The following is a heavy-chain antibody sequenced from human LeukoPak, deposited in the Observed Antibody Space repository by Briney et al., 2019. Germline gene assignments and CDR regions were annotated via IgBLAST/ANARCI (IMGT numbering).Heavy chain of an antibody. Sequence: PGGSLRLSCAASGFTFSNFAMNWVRQAPGKGLEWVSTISGSGGSTYYADSVKGRFTISRDNSKDTLYLQMYSLRAEDTAVYYCAKMVHTEQWLVPFDYWGQGTLVTVSS. V-gene: IGHV3-23*01. CDR2: ISGSGGST. CDR3: AKMVHTEQWLVPFDY. D-gene: IGHD6-19*01. J-gene: IGHJ4*02. CDR1: GFTFSNFA.